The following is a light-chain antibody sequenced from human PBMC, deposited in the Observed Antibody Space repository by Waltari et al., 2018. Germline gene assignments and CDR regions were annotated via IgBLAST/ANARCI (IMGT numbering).Light chain of an antibody. J-gene: IGLJ2*01. V-gene: IGLV2-23*02. CDR3: SSNAAGSSYVV. CDR1: SSDIGSYNL. CDR2: EVI. Sequence: QSALTQPASVSGSPGQSITIPCPGTSSDIGSYNLVPWYQQHPGKVPKLIIYEVIKRPTGISDRFSGSKSGNTASLTISGLQAEDEADYYCSSNAAGSSYVVFGGGTRLTVL.